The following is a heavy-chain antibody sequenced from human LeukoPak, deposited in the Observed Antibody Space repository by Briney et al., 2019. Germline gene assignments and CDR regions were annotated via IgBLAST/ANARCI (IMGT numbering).Heavy chain of an antibody. D-gene: IGHD2-15*01. Sequence: ASVKLSSKASGYTFTGDYMHWVRQAPGQGLEWWGWINPNSGGTNYAQKFQGRVTMTRDTSISTAYMELSRLRSDDTAVYYCAREVCSGGSCYYYYFDYWGQGTLVTVSS. CDR2: INPNSGGT. J-gene: IGHJ4*02. V-gene: IGHV1-2*02. CDR1: GYTFTGDY. CDR3: AREVCSGGSCYYYYFDY.